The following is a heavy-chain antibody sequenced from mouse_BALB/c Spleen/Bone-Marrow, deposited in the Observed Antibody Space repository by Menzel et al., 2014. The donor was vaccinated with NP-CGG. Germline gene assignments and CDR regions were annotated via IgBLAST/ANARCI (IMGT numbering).Heavy chain of an antibody. CDR2: ISNGGNYT. Sequence: VHVKQSGGGLVKPGGSLKLSCAASGFTFSSYGVSWVRQTPEKRLEWVATISNGGNYTYYPDSVKGRFTISRDNAKNTLYLQMSSLRSEDTAMYYCTRQRGDYAMDYWGQGTSVTVSS. V-gene: IGHV5-9-3*01. J-gene: IGHJ4*01. D-gene: IGHD1-1*02. CDR3: TRQRGDYAMDY. CDR1: GFTFSSYG.